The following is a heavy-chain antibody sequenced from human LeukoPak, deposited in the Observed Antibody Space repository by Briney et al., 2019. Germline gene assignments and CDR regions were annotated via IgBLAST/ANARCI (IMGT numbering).Heavy chain of an antibody. CDR3: ARDQGYFYDSSGHSPLEY. CDR1: GFTFDDYG. D-gene: IGHD3-22*01. V-gene: IGHV3-20*04. CDR2: INWNGGTR. J-gene: IGHJ4*02. Sequence: RPGGSLRLSCAGSGFTFDDYGMAWVRQVQGKGLEWVAGINWNGGTRGYADSVRGRFTISRDNAKNSLDLQMDCLRVEDTALYYCARDQGYFYDSSGHSPLEYWGRGTLVIVSS.